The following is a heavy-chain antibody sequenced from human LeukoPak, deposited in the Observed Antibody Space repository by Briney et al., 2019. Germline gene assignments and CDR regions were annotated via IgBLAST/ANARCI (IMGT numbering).Heavy chain of an antibody. J-gene: IGHJ6*03. V-gene: IGHV4-34*01. D-gene: IGHD6-13*01. CDR1: GGSFSGYY. CDR3: AVVEGQPNYYYYMDV. CDR2: INQSGST. Sequence: SETLSLTCAVYGGSFSGYYWGWIRQPPGKGLEWIGEINQSGSTNCNPSLKSRVTISVDTSKNQFSLNLRSVTAADTAVYFCAVVEGQPNYYYYMDVWGKGTTVTVSS.